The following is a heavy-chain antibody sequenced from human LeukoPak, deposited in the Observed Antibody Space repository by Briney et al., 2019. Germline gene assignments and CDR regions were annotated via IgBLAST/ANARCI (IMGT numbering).Heavy chain of an antibody. V-gene: IGHV3-30-3*01. CDR2: ISYDGSNK. D-gene: IGHD2-2*01. Sequence: PGRSLRLSCAASGFTFSSYAMHWVRQAPGKGLEWVAVISYDGSNKYYADSVKGRFTISRDNSKNTLYLQMNSLRAEDTAVYYCARELAAVVPAASDAFDIWGQGTMVTVSS. CDR3: ARELAAVVPAASDAFDI. CDR1: GFTFSSYA. J-gene: IGHJ3*02.